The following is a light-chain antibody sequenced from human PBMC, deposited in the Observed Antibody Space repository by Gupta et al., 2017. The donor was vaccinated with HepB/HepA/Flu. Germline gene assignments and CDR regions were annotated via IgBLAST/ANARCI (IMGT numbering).Light chain of an antibody. Sequence: ETVMTQSPATLSVSPRERATLSCRASQSVGTNLAWYQQKPGQAPRLVIHGASTRATGIPARFSGSGSGTDFTLTISSLQSEDFAVYYCHQYNNWPPWTFGQGTKVESK. V-gene: IGKV3-15*01. CDR1: QSVGTN. J-gene: IGKJ1*01. CDR3: HQYNNWPPWT. CDR2: GAS.